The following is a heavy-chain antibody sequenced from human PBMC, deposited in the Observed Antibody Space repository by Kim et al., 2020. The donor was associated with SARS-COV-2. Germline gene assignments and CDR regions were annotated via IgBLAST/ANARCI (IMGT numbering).Heavy chain of an antibody. J-gene: IGHJ4*02. Sequence: GGSLRLSCAAPGLTFNNNGMAWVRQAPGKGLEWVSSISPSGDNTYYADSVKGRFTISRDNPKNTMYLQMSRLRAEDTAVYYCARSPKGSFYYDYWGQGTLVTVSS. D-gene: IGHD3-10*01. CDR3: ARSPKGSFYYDY. CDR2: ISPSGDNT. CDR1: GLTFNNNG. V-gene: IGHV3-23*01.